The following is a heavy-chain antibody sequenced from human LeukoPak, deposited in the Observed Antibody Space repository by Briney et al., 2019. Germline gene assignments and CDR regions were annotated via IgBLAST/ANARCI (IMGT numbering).Heavy chain of an antibody. Sequence: PSETLSLTCTVSGGSISSSSYYWGWIRQPPGKGLEWIGRIYYSGSTYYNPSLKSRVTISVDTSKNQFSLKLSSVTAADTAVYYCARGRRQKYYYDSSGHDSFDYWGQGTLVTVSS. CDR3: ARGRRQKYYYDSSGHDSFDY. D-gene: IGHD3-22*01. J-gene: IGHJ4*02. CDR2: IYYSGST. CDR1: GGSISSSSYY. V-gene: IGHV4-39*07.